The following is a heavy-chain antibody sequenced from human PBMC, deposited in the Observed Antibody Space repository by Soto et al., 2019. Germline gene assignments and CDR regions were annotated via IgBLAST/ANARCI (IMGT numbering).Heavy chain of an antibody. V-gene: IGHV1-69*08. CDR1: GGTFSSYT. CDR3: ARDGPIVVVPAAMYS. D-gene: IGHD2-2*01. Sequence: QVQLVQSGAEVKKPGSSVKVSCKASGGTFSSYTISWVRQAPGQGLEWMGRIIPILGIANYAQKFQGRVTITADKSTSTAYMELSSLRSEDTAVYYCARDGPIVVVPAAMYSWGQGTLVTVSS. CDR2: IIPILGIA. J-gene: IGHJ4*02.